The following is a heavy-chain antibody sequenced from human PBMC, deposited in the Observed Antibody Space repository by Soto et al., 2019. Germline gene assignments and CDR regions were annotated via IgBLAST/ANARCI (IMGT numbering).Heavy chain of an antibody. CDR1: GGSISSSSYY. CDR2: IYYSGST. V-gene: IGHV4-39*01. J-gene: IGHJ6*02. Sequence: QLQLQESGPGLVKPSETLSLTCTVSGGSISSSSYYWGWIRQPPGKGLEWIGSIYYSGSTYYNPSLKSRVTISVDTSKNQFSLKLSSVTAADTAVYYCARVVVYYYYGMDVWGQGTTVTVSS. CDR3: ARVVVYYYYGMDV. D-gene: IGHD2-15*01.